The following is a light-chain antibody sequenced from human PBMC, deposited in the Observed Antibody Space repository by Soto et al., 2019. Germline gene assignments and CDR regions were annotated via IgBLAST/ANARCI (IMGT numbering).Light chain of an antibody. J-gene: IGLJ2*01. CDR3: ATWDDSLPAV. V-gene: IGLV2-8*01. CDR1: SSDVGGYNY. CDR2: EVS. Sequence: QSALTQPPSASGSPGQSVTISCTGTSSDVGGYNYVSWYQQHPGKAPKLMIYEVSKRPSGVPDRFSGSKSGTSASLAISGLQSEDEADYYCATWDDSLPAVFGGGTQLTVL.